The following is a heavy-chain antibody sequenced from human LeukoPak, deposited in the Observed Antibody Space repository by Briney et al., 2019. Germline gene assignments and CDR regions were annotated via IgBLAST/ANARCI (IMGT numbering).Heavy chain of an antibody. CDR2: IYPGDSDT. V-gene: IGHV5-51*01. CDR1: GYSFTSYW. J-gene: IGHJ3*02. Sequence: GESLKISCKGSGYSFTSYWIGWVRQMPGKGLEWMGIIYPGDSDTRYSPSFQGQVTISADKSISTAYLQWSSLKASDTAMYYCARQTKNDFWSGHAFDIRGQGTMVTVSS. CDR3: ARQTKNDFWSGHAFDI. D-gene: IGHD3-3*01.